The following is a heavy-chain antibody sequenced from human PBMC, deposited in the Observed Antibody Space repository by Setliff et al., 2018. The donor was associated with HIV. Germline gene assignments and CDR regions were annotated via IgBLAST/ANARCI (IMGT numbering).Heavy chain of an antibody. CDR1: GLSFSNSA. Sequence: PGGSLRLSCAASGLSFSNSAMHWVRQASGKGLEWVGRIRTKANSYATAYGAAVKGRFTISRDDSKNTAYLQMNSLKTEDTAVYYCTKVGYCSSASCYASDYWGQGTLVTVSS. V-gene: IGHV3-73*01. CDR3: TKVGYCSSASCYASDY. CDR2: IRTKANSYAT. J-gene: IGHJ4*02. D-gene: IGHD2-2*01.